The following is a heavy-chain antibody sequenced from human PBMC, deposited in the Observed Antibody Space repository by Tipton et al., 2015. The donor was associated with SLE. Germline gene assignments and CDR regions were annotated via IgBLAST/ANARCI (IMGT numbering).Heavy chain of an antibody. CDR3: ARDLGTSVGHWYFDL. CDR1: GYTFTSYY. J-gene: IGHJ2*01. D-gene: IGHD2-2*01. Sequence: QSGAKVKKPGASVKVSCKASGYTFTSYYMHWVRQAPGQGLEWMGIINPSGGSTSYAQKFQGRVTMTRDTSTSTVYMELSSLRSEDTAVYYCARDLGTSVGHWYFDLWGRGTLVTVSS. V-gene: IGHV1-46*01. CDR2: INPSGGST.